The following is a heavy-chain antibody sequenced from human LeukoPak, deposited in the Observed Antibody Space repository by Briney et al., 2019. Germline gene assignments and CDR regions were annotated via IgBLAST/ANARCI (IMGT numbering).Heavy chain of an antibody. CDR3: ARSAAAGTRYFQH. V-gene: IGHV1-18*01. J-gene: IGHJ1*01. CDR1: GYTFTSYG. D-gene: IGHD6-13*01. Sequence: ASVKVSCMASGYTFTSYGIIWVRQAPGQELEWMGWISAYNGNTNYAQKLQGRVTMTTDTSTSTAYMELRSLRSDDTAVYYCARSAAAGTRYFQHWGQGTLVTVSS. CDR2: ISAYNGNT.